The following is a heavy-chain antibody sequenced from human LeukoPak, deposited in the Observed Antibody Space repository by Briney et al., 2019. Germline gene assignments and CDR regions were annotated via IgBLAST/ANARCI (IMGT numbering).Heavy chain of an antibody. CDR3: AKDGAAAAGLYNWFDP. Sequence: GGSLRLSCAASGFTFSSYAMSWVRQAPGKGLEWVSAISGSGGSTYYADSVKGRFTISRDNSKNTLYLQMNSLRAEDTAVYYCAKDGAAAAGLYNWFDPWGQGTLVTVSS. CDR1: GFTFSSYA. V-gene: IGHV3-23*01. J-gene: IGHJ5*02. CDR2: ISGSGGST. D-gene: IGHD6-13*01.